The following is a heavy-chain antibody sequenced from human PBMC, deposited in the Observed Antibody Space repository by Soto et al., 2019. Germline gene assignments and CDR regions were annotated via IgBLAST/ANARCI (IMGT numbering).Heavy chain of an antibody. V-gene: IGHV3-23*01. Sequence: GGSLRLSCAACGYTFSSYAMTWSCQAQGKGLEWVSAISGSGGSTYYADSVKGRFTISRDNSKNTLYLQMNSLRAEDTAVYYCAKDRDIVVVPAPYAFDIWGQGTIVTVSS. CDR3: AKDRDIVVVPAPYAFDI. CDR2: ISGSGGST. CDR1: GYTFSSYA. J-gene: IGHJ3*02. D-gene: IGHD2-2*01.